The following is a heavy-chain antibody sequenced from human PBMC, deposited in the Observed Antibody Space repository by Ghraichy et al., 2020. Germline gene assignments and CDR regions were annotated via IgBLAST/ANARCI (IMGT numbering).Heavy chain of an antibody. CDR1: GFTFSNYA. V-gene: IGHV3-23*01. CDR2: ISGSGTST. D-gene: IGHD4-11*01. CDR3: AKVTTLNSDYDFFFDY. Sequence: GGSLRLSCAASGFTFSNYAMTWVRQAPRKGLEWVSSISGSGTSTYYADSVKGRFTISRDNYKNTLYLQMNSLRAEDTAVCYCAKVTTLNSDYDFFFDYWGQGTLVTVSS. J-gene: IGHJ4*02.